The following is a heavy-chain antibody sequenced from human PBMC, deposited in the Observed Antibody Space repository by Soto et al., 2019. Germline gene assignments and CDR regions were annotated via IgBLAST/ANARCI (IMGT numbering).Heavy chain of an antibody. D-gene: IGHD6-6*01. V-gene: IGHV4-59*01. CDR3: AREGYSSACLDV. J-gene: IGHJ6*02. CDR2: IYNIGST. Sequence: PSETLSLTCSVSGASIRSFYWSWIRQPPGKGLEWKGYIYNIGSTKYNPSLKSRVTISVDTSKNQFSLKLNSVTAADTAVYYCAREGYSSACLDVWGQGTTVTVYS. CDR1: GASIRSFY.